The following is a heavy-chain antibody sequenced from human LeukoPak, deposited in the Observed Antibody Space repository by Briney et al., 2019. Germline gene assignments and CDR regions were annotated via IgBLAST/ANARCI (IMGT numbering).Heavy chain of an antibody. J-gene: IGHJ4*02. CDR3: AKDGNWARFEN. Sequence: SGGSLRLSCAASGFTFSSYAMHWVRRAPGKGLEWVAVISYDGPNKNYADSVKGRFTISRDNSKNTLYLQMNSPRAEDTAAYYCAKDGNWARFENWGQGTLVTVSS. D-gene: IGHD7-27*01. V-gene: IGHV3-30-3*02. CDR1: GFTFSSYA. CDR2: ISYDGPNK.